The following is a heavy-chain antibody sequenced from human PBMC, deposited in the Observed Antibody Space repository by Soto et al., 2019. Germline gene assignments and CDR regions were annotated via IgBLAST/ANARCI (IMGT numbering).Heavy chain of an antibody. D-gene: IGHD2-2*01. J-gene: IGHJ5*02. CDR2: IYWNDDK. CDR3: SHHTKTPVTNWFDP. Sequence: SGPTPVNHKQTFTQTCTFPGFPLTTNGEGVGWIRQPPGKALEWLALIYWNDDKRYSPSLKGRLTITKDTSKNQVVLAMTNMDPVDTATYYCSHHTKTPVTNWFDPWGLGTLVTVSS. V-gene: IGHV2-5*01. CDR1: GFPLTTNGEG.